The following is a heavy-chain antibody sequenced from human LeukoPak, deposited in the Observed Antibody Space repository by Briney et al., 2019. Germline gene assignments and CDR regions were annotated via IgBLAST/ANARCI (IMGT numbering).Heavy chain of an antibody. D-gene: IGHD2-15*01. CDR2: IYYSGSS. CDR1: GGSISSSSYY. CDR3: ARLGYCSGGSCPVDY. J-gene: IGHJ4*02. Sequence: SETLSLTCTVSGGSISSSSYYWGWIRQPPGKGLEWIGTIYYSGSSYYNPSLKSRVTISVDTSKNQFSLKLSSVTAADTAVYYCARLGYCSGGSCPVDYWGQGTLVTASS. V-gene: IGHV4-39*07.